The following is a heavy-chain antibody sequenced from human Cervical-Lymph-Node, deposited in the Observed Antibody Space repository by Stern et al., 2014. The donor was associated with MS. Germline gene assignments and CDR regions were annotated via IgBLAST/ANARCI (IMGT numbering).Heavy chain of an antibody. CDR3: ARADREYSSAYYFDY. Sequence: QVQLVQSGAEVRKPGASVKVSCKASGYIFTNYYMHWVRQAPGHGLLWMGIINPSGGSTTYTQTFQGRVTVTRDTSTSTVYMELSSLRSEDTAVYYCARADREYSSAYYFDYWGQGTLVTVSS. CDR1: GYIFTNYY. J-gene: IGHJ4*02. D-gene: IGHD3-16*01. V-gene: IGHV1-46*03. CDR2: INPSGGST.